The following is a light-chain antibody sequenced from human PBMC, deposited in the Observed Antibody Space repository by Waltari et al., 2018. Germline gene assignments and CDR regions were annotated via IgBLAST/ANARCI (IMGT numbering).Light chain of an antibody. CDR2: GAS. CDR1: QRVSSSY. Sequence: EIVLTQSPGTLSLSPGERATLHCRASQRVSSSYLAWYQQKPGQAPRLLIYGASSRATGIPDRFSGSGSGTDFTLTISRLEPEDFAVYYCQQYGSSPGWTFGQGTKVEIK. CDR3: QQYGSSPGWT. J-gene: IGKJ1*01. V-gene: IGKV3-20*01.